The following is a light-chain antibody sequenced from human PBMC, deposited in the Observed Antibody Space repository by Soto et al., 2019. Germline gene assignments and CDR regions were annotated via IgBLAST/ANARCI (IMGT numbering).Light chain of an antibody. CDR1: QRIDNY. J-gene: IGKJ1*01. CDR3: QQRYFTPWT. CDR2: AAS. Sequence: DTQMTQSPSSLSASVGDRVTITCRASQRIDNYLNWYQQEAGKAPKLLIYAASHLQNGVPSRFSGSGSGTDFTLTISSLQPEDFATYYCQQRYFTPWTFGQGTKVEIK. V-gene: IGKV1-39*01.